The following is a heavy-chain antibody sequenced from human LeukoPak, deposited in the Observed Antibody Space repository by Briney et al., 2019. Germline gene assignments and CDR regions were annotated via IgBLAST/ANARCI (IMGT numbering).Heavy chain of an antibody. J-gene: IGHJ4*02. CDR3: ARGPPPDFDC. CDR2: IYTTGST. V-gene: IGHV4-4*07. Sequence: PSETLSLTCTVSGGSISDYYWSWIRQPAGKGLGWIGRIYTTGSTDYNPSLKSRVTMPVDTSKNQFSLKLSSVTAADTAVYYCARGPPPDFDCWGQGTLVTVSS. CDR1: GGSISDYY.